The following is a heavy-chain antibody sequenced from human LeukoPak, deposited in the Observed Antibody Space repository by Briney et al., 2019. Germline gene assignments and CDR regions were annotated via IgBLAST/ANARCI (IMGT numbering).Heavy chain of an antibody. CDR1: GGSLSSYY. J-gene: IGHJ4*02. D-gene: IGHD4-17*01. Sequence: SETLSLTCTVSGGSLSSYYCSWIRQPPAKGLEWVGYIYYSGSTNYNPSLKSRVTISVDTSKNQFSLKLSSVTAADTAVYYCARDTTVTPGETGFDYWGQGTLVTVS. CDR2: IYYSGST. V-gene: IGHV4-59*01. CDR3: ARDTTVTPGETGFDY.